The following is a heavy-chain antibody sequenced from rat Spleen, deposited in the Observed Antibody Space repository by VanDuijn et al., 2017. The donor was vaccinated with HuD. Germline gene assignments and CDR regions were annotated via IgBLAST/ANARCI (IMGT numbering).Heavy chain of an antibody. J-gene: IGHJ2*01. Sequence: EVQLVESDGGLVQPGRSLKLSCAASGFTFSDYYMAWVRQAPTKGLEWVATFSYDGSSPYYLDSVKGRFTISRDNAISTLYLQMDSLRSEDTATYYWARGDVYYGLLHRPFDYWGQGVMVTVSS. CDR1: GFTFSDYY. CDR2: FSYDGSSP. V-gene: IGHV5-29*01. CDR3: ARGDVYYGLLHRPFDY. D-gene: IGHD1-6*01.